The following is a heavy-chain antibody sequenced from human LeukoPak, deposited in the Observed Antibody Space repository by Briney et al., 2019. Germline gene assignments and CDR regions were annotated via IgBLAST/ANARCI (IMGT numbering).Heavy chain of an antibody. Sequence: PGGSLRLSCAASGFTLSSYAMSWVRQAPGKGLEWVSYISSSSSTIYYADSVKGRFTISRDNAKNSLYLQMNSLRAEDTAVYYCAHLAAAGPRDYWGQGTLVTVSS. CDR2: ISSSSSTI. CDR3: AHLAAAGPRDY. D-gene: IGHD6-13*01. V-gene: IGHV3-48*04. CDR1: GFTLSSYA. J-gene: IGHJ4*02.